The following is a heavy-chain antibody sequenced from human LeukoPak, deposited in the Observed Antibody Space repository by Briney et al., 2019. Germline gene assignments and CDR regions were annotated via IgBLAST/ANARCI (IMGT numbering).Heavy chain of an antibody. J-gene: IGHJ3*02. V-gene: IGHV1-2*02. CDR1: GYIFTGYY. CDR3: VSYYYDSSGYYYGEGEAFDI. Sequence: ASVKVSCKASGYIFTGYYIHWVRQAPGQGLEWMGWINPNSGDTKYAQKFQGRVTMTRDTSISTAYMELSRLRSDDTAVYYCVSYYYDSSGYYYGEGEAFDIWGQGTMVTVSS. CDR2: INPNSGDT. D-gene: IGHD3-22*01.